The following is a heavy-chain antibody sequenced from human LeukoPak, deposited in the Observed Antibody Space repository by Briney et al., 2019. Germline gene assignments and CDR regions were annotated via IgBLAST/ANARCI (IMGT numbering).Heavy chain of an antibody. J-gene: IGHJ4*02. CDR3: AKGGYSGYDLTG. CDR1: GYTLTELS. D-gene: IGHD5-12*01. V-gene: IGHV1-24*01. Sequence: ASVKVSCKVSGYTLTELSMHWVRQAPGKGLEWMGGFDPVDGETNYAQKFQGRVTMTEDTSTDTAYMELSRLRSEDTAVYYCAKGGYSGYDLTGWGQGTLVTVSS. CDR2: FDPVDGET.